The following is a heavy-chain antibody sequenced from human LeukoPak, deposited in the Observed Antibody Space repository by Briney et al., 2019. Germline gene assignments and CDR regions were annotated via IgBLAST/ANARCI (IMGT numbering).Heavy chain of an antibody. CDR3: VSHYGPGPV. V-gene: IGHV1-2*06. J-gene: IGHJ4*02. Sequence: ASVKVSCKTSGYNFNDHQVHWVRQAPGQGLEWMGRIYPKSGDTDYPQKFQIRATMTRDTSITTAYMELTSLRSDDTAVYYCVSHYGPGPVWGQGTLVTVS. D-gene: IGHD3-10*01. CDR2: IYPKSGDT. CDR1: GYNFNDHQ.